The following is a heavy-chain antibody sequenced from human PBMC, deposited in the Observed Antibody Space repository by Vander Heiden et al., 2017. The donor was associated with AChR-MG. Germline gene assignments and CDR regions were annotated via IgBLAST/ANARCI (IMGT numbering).Heavy chain of an antibody. CDR2: ISYDGSNK. V-gene: IGHV3-30*18. CDR1: GFTFSSYG. J-gene: IGHJ2*01. Sequence: QVQLVESGGGVVQPGRSLRLSCAASGFTFSSYGMHWVRQAPGKGLEWVAVISYDGSNKYYADSVKGRFTISRDNSKNTLYLQMNSLRAEDTAVYYCAKSSSRRQFKTYWYFDLWGRGTLVTVSS. D-gene: IGHD6-6*01. CDR3: AKSSSRRQFKTYWYFDL.